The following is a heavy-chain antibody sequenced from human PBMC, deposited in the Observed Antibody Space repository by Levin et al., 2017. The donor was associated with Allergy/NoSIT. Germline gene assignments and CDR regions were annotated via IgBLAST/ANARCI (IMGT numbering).Heavy chain of an antibody. D-gene: IGHD1-1*01. CDR1: GYTFTDYY. CDR3: AINLWNVDNY. V-gene: IGHV1-2*02. CDR2: INPNSGGT. Sequence: GESLKISCKASGYTFTDYYIHWVRQAPGQGLEWVGWINPNSGGTFFAQKFQGRVTMARDTSISTAYMELSSLTSDGTAVYYCAINLWNVDNYWGQGTLVTVSS. J-gene: IGHJ4*02.